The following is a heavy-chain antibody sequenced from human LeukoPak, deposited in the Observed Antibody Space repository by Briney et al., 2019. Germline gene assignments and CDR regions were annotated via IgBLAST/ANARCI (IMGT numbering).Heavy chain of an antibody. D-gene: IGHD6-19*01. Sequence: GRSLRLSCAASGFTFSNYGMHWVRQAPGRGLEWVAGIWFDGSNKYYTDSVKGRFTISRDNSKNTLYLQMNSLRAEDTAVYFCARVGYNSGWYEYWGQGTLVTVSS. J-gene: IGHJ4*02. V-gene: IGHV3-33*01. CDR1: GFTFSNYG. CDR2: IWFDGSNK. CDR3: ARVGYNSGWYEY.